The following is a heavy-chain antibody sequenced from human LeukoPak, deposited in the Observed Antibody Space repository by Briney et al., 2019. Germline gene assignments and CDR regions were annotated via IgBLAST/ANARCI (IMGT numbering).Heavy chain of an antibody. V-gene: IGHV4-59*01. J-gene: IGHJ6*02. Sequence: SETLSLTCTVSGGSISSYYWSWIRQPPGKGLEWIGYIYYSGSTNYNPSLKSRVTISVDTSKNQFSLKLSSVTAADTAVYYCARDYYGSGSPYYGMDVWGQGTAVTVSS. CDR1: GGSISSYY. D-gene: IGHD3-10*01. CDR3: ARDYYGSGSPYYGMDV. CDR2: IYYSGST.